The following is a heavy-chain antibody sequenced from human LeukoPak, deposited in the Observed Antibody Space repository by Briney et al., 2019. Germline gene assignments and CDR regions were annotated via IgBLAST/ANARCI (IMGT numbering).Heavy chain of an antibody. J-gene: IGHJ4*02. D-gene: IGHD6-19*01. V-gene: IGHV5-51*01. CDR2: IYPGDSDT. CDR1: GYSFTSSW. CDR3: ARQGAGGYSSGWNDY. Sequence: GESLKISCKGSGYSFTSSWIGWVRQMPGKGLERMGIIYPGDSDTRYSPSFQGQVTISADKSISTAYLQWSSLKASDTAMYYCARQGAGGYSSGWNDYWGQGTLVTVSS.